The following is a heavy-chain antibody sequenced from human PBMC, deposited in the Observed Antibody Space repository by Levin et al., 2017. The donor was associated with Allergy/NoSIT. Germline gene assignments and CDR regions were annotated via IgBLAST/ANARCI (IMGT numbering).Heavy chain of an antibody. Sequence: ASVKVSCKASGYTFTGYYMHWVRQAPGQGLEWMGRINPNSGGTNYAQKFQGRVTMTRDTSISTAYMELSRLRSDDTAVYYCARSRGGLRFPSLNEFGYWGQGTLVTVSS. J-gene: IGHJ4*02. CDR2: INPNSGGT. V-gene: IGHV1-2*06. D-gene: IGHD5-12*01. CDR1: GYTFTGYY. CDR3: ARSRGGLRFPSLNEFGY.